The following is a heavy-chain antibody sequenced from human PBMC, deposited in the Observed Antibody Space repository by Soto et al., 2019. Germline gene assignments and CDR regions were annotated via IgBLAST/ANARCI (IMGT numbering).Heavy chain of an antibody. V-gene: IGHV3-15*07. J-gene: IGHJ4*02. D-gene: IGHD3-10*01. Sequence: PGGSLRLSCAASGFTFSNAWINWVRQAPGKGLEWVGRIKSKTAGGTTDFAASVKGRFTISRDDSKSIAYLQMNSLKIDDTAFYHCSSVPRNNRGAPLDYWGQGTLVTVSS. CDR3: SSVPRNNRGAPLDY. CDR1: GFTFSNAW. CDR2: IKSKTAGGTT.